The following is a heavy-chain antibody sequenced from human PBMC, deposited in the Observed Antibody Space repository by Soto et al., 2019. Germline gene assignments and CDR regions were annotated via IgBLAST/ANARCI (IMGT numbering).Heavy chain of an antibody. CDR1: GFTFSRYA. CDR2: ISGRGDST. D-gene: IGHD4-17*01. J-gene: IGHJ2*01. CDR3: AKRTVGWYFDL. V-gene: IGHV3-23*01. Sequence: EVQLLESGGGLVQPGGSLRLSCAASGFTFSRYAMSWVRQAPGKGLEWVSAISGRGDSTYYADSVKGRFTISRDNSKNTQYLQMNSLRAEDTAVYYCAKRTVGWYFDLWGRGTLVTVSS.